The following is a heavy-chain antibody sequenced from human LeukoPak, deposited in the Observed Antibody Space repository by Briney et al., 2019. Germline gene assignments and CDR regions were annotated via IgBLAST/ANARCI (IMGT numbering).Heavy chain of an antibody. J-gene: IGHJ4*02. D-gene: IGHD2-15*01. CDR2: IYTSGST. CDR3: ARDAGYCSGGSCLYFDY. CDR1: GGSISSGSYY. V-gene: IGHV4-61*02. Sequence: SQTLSLTRTVSGGSISSGSYYWSWIRQPAGKGLEWIGRIYTSGSTNYNPSLKSRVTISVDTSKNQFSLKLSSVTAADTAVYYCARDAGYCSGGSCLYFDYWGQGTLVTVSS.